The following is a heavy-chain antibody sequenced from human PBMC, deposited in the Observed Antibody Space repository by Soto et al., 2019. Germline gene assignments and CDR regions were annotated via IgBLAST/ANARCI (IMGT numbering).Heavy chain of an antibody. V-gene: IGHV4-39*01. CDR1: GCSISSSSYY. Sequence: SETLSLTCTVSGCSISSSSYYWGWIRQPPGKGLEWIGSIYYSGSTYYNPSLKSRVTISVDTSKNQFSLKLSSVTAADTAVYYCASHAGPTNQKDNPYYYGSGSYYYEFDPWGQGTLVTVSS. D-gene: IGHD3-10*01. J-gene: IGHJ5*02. CDR2: IYYSGST. CDR3: ASHAGPTNQKDNPYYYGSGSYYYEFDP.